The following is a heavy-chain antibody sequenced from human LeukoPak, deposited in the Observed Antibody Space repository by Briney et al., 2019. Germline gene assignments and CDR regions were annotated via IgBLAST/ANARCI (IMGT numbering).Heavy chain of an antibody. CDR2: IYYSGST. J-gene: IGHJ4*02. V-gene: IGHV4-59*08. D-gene: IGHD4-11*01. CDR1: GGSISSYY. CDR3: ARLGRLYSNYAQAFDY. Sequence: SETLSLTCTVSGGSISSYYWSWIRQPPGKGLEWIGYIYYSGSTNYNPSLKSRVTISVDTSKNQFSLKLSSVTAADTAVYYCARLGRLYSNYAQAFDYWGQGTLVTVSS.